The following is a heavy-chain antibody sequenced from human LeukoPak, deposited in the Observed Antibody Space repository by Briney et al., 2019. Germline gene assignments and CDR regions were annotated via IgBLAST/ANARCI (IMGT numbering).Heavy chain of an antibody. J-gene: IGHJ4*02. V-gene: IGHV3-66*01. CDR2: IYSGGGT. CDR1: GFTFSSSW. CDR3: ARGHNRYYFDY. D-gene: IGHD2/OR15-2a*01. Sequence: PGGSLRLSCAASGFTFSSSWMHWVRQAPGKGLVWVSVIYSGGGTNSADSVKGRFTISRDNSKNTLYLQMNSLRAEDTAVYFCARGHNRYYFDYWGQGPLVIVSS.